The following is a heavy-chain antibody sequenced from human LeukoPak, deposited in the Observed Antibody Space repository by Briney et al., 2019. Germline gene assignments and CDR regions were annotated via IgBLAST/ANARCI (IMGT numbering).Heavy chain of an antibody. J-gene: IGHJ4*02. CDR3: ARSPDIVATITFDY. D-gene: IGHD5-12*01. CDR2: ISSSSSYI. CDR1: GFTFSSYS. V-gene: IGHV3-21*01. Sequence: GGSLRLSCAASGFTFSSYSMNWVRQAPGKGLEWVSSISSSSSYIYYADSVKGRFTISRDNAKNSLYLQMNSLRAEDTAVYYCARSPDIVATITFDYWGQGTVVTVSS.